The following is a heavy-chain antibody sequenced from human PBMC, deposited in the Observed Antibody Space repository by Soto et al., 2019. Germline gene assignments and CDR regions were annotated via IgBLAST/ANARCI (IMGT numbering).Heavy chain of an antibody. CDR1: GFTFSSYA. CDR3: AKRRGAGGHFDY. V-gene: IGHV3-23*01. D-gene: IGHD2-15*01. CDR2: VSIGGST. J-gene: IGHJ4*02. Sequence: GGSLRLSCAASGFTFSSYAMGWVRQGPGKGMEWVAVVSIGGSTHYADSVRGRFTISRDNSKNTLSLQMNSLTAEDTAVYFCAKRRGAGGHFDYWGQGALVTVSS.